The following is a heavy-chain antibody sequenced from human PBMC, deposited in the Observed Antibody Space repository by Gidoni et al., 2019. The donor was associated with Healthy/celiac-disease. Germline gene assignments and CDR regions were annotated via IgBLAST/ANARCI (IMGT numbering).Heavy chain of an antibody. CDR2: ISYDGSNK. D-gene: IGHD2-15*01. CDR3: ARGEEGSGYDY. CDR1: GFTFSSYA. J-gene: IGHJ4*02. V-gene: IGHV3-30-3*01. Sequence: QVQLVESGGGVVQPGRSLRLSCAASGFTFSSYAMHWVRQAPGKGLEWVAVISYDGSNKYYADSVKGRFTISRDNSKNTLYLQMNSLRAEDTAVYYCARGEEGSGYDYWGQGTLVTVSS.